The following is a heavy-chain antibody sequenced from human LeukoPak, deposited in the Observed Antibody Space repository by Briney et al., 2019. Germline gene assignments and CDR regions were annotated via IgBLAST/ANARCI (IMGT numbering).Heavy chain of an antibody. D-gene: IGHD3-22*01. CDR3: TTALWEGGFYYDSSGYNY. J-gene: IGHJ4*02. CDR2: ISGSGGDT. Sequence: GGSLRLSCAASGFSFSSHVMHWVRQAPGKGLEWVSGISGSGGDTYYADSVKGRFTISRDNSKNTLNLQMNSLRAEDTALYYCTTALWEGGFYYDSSGYNYWGQGTLVTVSS. V-gene: IGHV3-23*01. CDR1: GFSFSSHV.